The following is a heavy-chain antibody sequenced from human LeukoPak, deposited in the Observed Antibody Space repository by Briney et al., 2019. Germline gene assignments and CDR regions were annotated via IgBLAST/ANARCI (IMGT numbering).Heavy chain of an antibody. J-gene: IGHJ4*02. CDR2: ISYDGSNK. D-gene: IGHD6-13*01. V-gene: IGHV3-30-3*01. CDR1: GFTFSSYA. Sequence: GRSLRLSCAASGFTFSSYAMHWVRQAPGKGLEWVAVISYDGSNKYYADSVKGRFTISRDNSKNTLYLQMNSLRAEDTAVYYCARASIAAAGTGAYYLDYWGQGTLVTVSS. CDR3: ARASIAAAGTGAYYLDY.